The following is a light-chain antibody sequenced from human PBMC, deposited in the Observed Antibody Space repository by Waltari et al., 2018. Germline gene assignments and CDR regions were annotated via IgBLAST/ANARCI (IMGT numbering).Light chain of an antibody. Sequence: SALTQPASVSATPGQSITISCTGTTSVVGTYALLSWYPQPPGKAPKLLICEVIKRPSGVSSRFSGSKSGNTASLTISGLQAEDEADYYCCSYAGRGTYVFGSGTKVTV. V-gene: IGLV2-23*02. J-gene: IGLJ1*01. CDR3: CSYAGRGTYV. CDR1: TSVVGTYAL. CDR2: EVI.